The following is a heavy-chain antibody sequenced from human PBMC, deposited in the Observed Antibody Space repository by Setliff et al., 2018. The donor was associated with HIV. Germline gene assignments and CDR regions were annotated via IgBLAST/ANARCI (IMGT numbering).Heavy chain of an antibody. Sequence: SETLSLTCSVSGYSVSSPYYWAWIRQSPGKGLEWIGSIYHSGSTYYSPSPKSRVIISVDAANEQFSLRLSSVTAADTAVYYCARYTVDTFFFDYWGQGRLVTVSS. CDR1: GYSVSSPYY. J-gene: IGHJ4*02. CDR3: ARYTVDTFFFDY. V-gene: IGHV4-38-2*02. D-gene: IGHD4-17*01. CDR2: IYHSGST.